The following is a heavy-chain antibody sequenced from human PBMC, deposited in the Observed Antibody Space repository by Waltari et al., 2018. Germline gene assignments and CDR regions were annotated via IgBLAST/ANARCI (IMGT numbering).Heavy chain of an antibody. CDR1: GDSMSSTDW. V-gene: IGHV4-4*02. CDR3: ARDRGRGIYLDS. J-gene: IGHJ4*02. Sequence: QLQLQQSGPGLVKPSESLSLTCAVSGDSMSSTDWWSWVRQSPGKGLEWIGQVQASGRTNYNPSFAGRVTVSIDTSNNKVSLEVPSPTAADTAMYYCARDRGRGIYLDSWGQGILVTVSP. CDR2: VQASGRT. D-gene: IGHD2-15*01.